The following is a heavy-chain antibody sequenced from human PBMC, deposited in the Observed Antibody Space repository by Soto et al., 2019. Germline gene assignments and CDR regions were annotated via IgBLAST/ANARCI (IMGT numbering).Heavy chain of an antibody. V-gene: IGHV3-64D*06. CDR1: GFTFRSYA. CDR3: VKGVLVPAAILDY. Sequence: GGSLRLSCSASGFTFRSYAMHWVRQAPGKGLEYVSTISSNGGSTYYADSVKGRFTISRDNSKNTLYLQMSSLRAEDTALYYCVKGVLVPAAILDYRGQGTLVTVSS. CDR2: ISSNGGST. J-gene: IGHJ4*02. D-gene: IGHD2-2*01.